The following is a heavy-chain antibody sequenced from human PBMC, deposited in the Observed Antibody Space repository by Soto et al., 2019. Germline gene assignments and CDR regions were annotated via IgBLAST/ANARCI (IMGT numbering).Heavy chain of an antibody. CDR2: IYHSGST. D-gene: IGHD3-3*01. V-gene: IGHV4-30-2*01. CDR3: ATSAVLRSLEWPEDYYYGMDV. J-gene: IGHJ6*02. CDR1: GGSISSGGYS. Sequence: PSETLSLTCAVSGGSISSGGYSWSWIRQPPGKGLEWIGYIYHSGSTYYNPSLKSRVTISVDRSKNQFSLKLSSVTAADTAVYYCATSAVLRSLEWPEDYYYGMDVWGQGTTVTVSS.